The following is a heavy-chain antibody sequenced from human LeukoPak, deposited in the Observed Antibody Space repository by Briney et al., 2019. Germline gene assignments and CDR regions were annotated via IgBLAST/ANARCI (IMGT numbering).Heavy chain of an antibody. Sequence: GASVKVSCKASGYTFTSYVISWVRQAPGQGLEWMGWINPNSGGTNYAQKFQGRVTMTRDTSISTAYMELSRLRSDDTAVYYCAREKHTAMVLYYYYGMDVWGQGTTVTVSS. CDR1: GYTFTSYV. CDR2: INPNSGGT. D-gene: IGHD5-18*01. J-gene: IGHJ6*02. CDR3: AREKHTAMVLYYYYGMDV. V-gene: IGHV1-2*02.